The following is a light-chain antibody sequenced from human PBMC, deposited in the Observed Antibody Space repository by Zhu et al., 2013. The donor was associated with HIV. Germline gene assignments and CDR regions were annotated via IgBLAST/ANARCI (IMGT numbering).Light chain of an antibody. CDR3: QQYNTWPHS. V-gene: IGKV3-15*01. CDR2: GAS. Sequence: EIVLMQSPATLSVSPGERVTLFCRASQSIDTNLAWYQKRPGQAPRLLIYGASTRATSIPPRFSGSGSGAEFTLTISSLQSEDFAVYYCQQYNTWPHSFGQGTKLEIK. J-gene: IGKJ2*03. CDR1: QSIDTN.